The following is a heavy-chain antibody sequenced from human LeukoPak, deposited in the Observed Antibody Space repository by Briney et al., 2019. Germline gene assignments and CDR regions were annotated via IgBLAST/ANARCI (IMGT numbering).Heavy chain of an antibody. CDR2: TKNKSDGGTT. Sequence: PGGSLRLSCAVSAFTFTNAWMSWVRQAPGKGLEWVGRTKNKSDGGTTDYAAPVKGRITISRDDSKNTLYLYMNSLKTEDTAVYYCTTAPSAFDIWGQGTMVTVSP. CDR3: TTAPSAFDI. J-gene: IGHJ3*02. V-gene: IGHV3-15*01. CDR1: AFTFTNAW.